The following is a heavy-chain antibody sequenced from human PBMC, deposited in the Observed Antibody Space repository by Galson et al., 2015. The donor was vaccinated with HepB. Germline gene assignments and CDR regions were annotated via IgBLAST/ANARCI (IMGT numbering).Heavy chain of an antibody. CDR2: IKEDGNEI. D-gene: IGHD3-3*01. Sequence: SLRLSCAAFGFTFNKYWMTWVRQAPGKGLEWVANIKEDGNEIHYEDSVKGRFTISRDNAKNSLFLQMNSLRAEDTAVYFCARGHYDFLSGYYCDFWGQGTLVTVSS. CDR3: ARGHYDFLSGYYCDF. V-gene: IGHV3-7*01. J-gene: IGHJ4*02. CDR1: GFTFNKYW.